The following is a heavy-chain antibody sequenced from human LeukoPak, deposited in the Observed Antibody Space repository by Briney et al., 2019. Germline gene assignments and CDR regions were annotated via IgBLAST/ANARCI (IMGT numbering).Heavy chain of an antibody. D-gene: IGHD6-13*01. CDR1: GGSISSYC. V-gene: IGHV4-59*01. CDR3: ARGRGYSSSWYRYYYYGMDV. CDR2: IYYSGST. Sequence: SETLSLTCTVSGGSISSYCWSWIRQPPGKGLEWIGYIYYSGSTNYNPSLKSRVTISVDTSKNQFSLKLSSVTAADTAVYYCARGRGYSSSWYRYYYYGMDVWGQGTTVTVSS. J-gene: IGHJ6*02.